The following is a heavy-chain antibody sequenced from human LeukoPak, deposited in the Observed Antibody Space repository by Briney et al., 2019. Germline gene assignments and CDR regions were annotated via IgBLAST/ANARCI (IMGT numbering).Heavy chain of an antibody. CDR3: AKDLDYYGSGSAFDY. Sequence: GGSLRLSCAASVFTFSSYAMSWVRQAPGKGLEWVSAISGSGGSTYYADSVKGRFTISRDNSKNTLYLQMNSLRAEDTAVYYCAKDLDYYGSGSAFDYWGQGTLVTVSS. CDR1: VFTFSSYA. D-gene: IGHD3-10*01. CDR2: ISGSGGST. V-gene: IGHV3-23*01. J-gene: IGHJ4*02.